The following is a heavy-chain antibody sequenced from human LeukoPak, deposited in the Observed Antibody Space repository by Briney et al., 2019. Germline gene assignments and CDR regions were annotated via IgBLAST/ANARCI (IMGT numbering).Heavy chain of an antibody. CDR2: IYTSGST. V-gene: IGHV4-61*02. D-gene: IGHD3-16*01. CDR1: GGSISSGSYY. J-gene: IGHJ4*02. CDR3: ARYDGNY. Sequence: PSETLSLTCTASGGSISSGSYYWSWIRQPAGKGLEWIGRIYTSGSTNYNPSLKSRVTMSVDTSKNQFSLKLGSVTAADTAVYYCARYDGNYWGQGTLVTVSS.